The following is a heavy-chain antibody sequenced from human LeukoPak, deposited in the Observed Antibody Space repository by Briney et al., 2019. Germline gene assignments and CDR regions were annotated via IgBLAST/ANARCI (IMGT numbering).Heavy chain of an antibody. CDR2: IYTSGST. CDR1: GGSFSGYY. V-gene: IGHV4-4*07. CDR3: ARDLGVGASLDYYYYMDV. Sequence: SETLSLTCAVYGGSFSGYYWSWIRQPAGKGLEWIGRIYTSGSTNYNPSLKSRVTMSVDTSKNQFSLKLSSVTAADTAVYYCARDLGVGASLDYYYYMDVWGKGTTVTISS. D-gene: IGHD1-26*01. J-gene: IGHJ6*03.